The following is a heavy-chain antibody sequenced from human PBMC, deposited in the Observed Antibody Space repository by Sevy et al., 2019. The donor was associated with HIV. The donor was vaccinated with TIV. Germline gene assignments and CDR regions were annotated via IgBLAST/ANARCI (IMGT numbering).Heavy chain of an antibody. V-gene: IGHV3-21*01. CDR2: ISSSSSYI. J-gene: IGHJ2*01. Sequence: GGSLRLSCAASGFTFSSYSMNWVRQAPGKGLEWVSSISSSSSYIYYADSVKGRFTISRDNAKNSLYLQMNSLRAEDTAVYYCVRDEIDRIKEGIWYFDLWGRGTLVTVSS. CDR1: GFTFSSYS. CDR3: VRDEIDRIKEGIWYFDL.